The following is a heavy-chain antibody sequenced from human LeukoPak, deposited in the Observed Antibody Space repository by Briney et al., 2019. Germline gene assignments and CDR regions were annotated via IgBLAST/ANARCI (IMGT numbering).Heavy chain of an antibody. CDR1: GYTFTGYY. V-gene: IGHV1-2*02. J-gene: IGHJ4*02. Sequence: ASVKVSCKASGYTFTGYYLHWVRQAPGHGLEWMGWISPNNGNTLYAQKFQGRVTMTRDTSISTAYMEVTSLRSDDTAVYYCARDSLGPTDYWGQGTLVTVSS. CDR3: ARDSLGPTDY. CDR2: ISPNNGNT.